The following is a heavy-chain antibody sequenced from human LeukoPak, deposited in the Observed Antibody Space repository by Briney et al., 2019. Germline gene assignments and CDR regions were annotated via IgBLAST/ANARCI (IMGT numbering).Heavy chain of an antibody. Sequence: ASVKVSCKASGGTFSSYAISWVRQAPGQGLEWMGGIIPIFGTANYAQKFQGRVTITADESTSTAYMELSSLRSEDTAVYYCAKGVSGNSFYLDYWGQGTLVTVSS. V-gene: IGHV1-69*13. CDR1: GGTFSSYA. CDR2: IIPIFGTA. CDR3: AKGVSGNSFYLDY. J-gene: IGHJ4*02. D-gene: IGHD1-20*01.